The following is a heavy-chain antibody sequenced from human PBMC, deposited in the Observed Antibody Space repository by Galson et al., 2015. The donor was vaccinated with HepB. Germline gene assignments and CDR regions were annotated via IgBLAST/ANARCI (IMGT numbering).Heavy chain of an antibody. CDR2: IKQDGSEK. V-gene: IGHV3-7*01. CDR3: ARNGEHIVVVIAIQNAFDI. D-gene: IGHD2-21*01. J-gene: IGHJ3*02. CDR1: GFTFSSYW. Sequence: SLRLSCAASGFTFSSYWMSWVRQAPGKGLEWVANIKQDGSEKYYVDSVKGRFTISRDNAKNSLYLQMNSLRAEDTAVYYCARNGEHIVVVIAIQNAFDIWGQGTMVTVSS.